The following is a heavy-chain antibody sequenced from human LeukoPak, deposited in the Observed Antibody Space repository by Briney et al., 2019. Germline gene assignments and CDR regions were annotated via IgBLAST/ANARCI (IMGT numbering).Heavy chain of an antibody. Sequence: GASVNVSFKASGYTFTSYGISWVRQAPGQGLEWMGWISAYNGNTNYAQKLQGRVTMTTDTSTSTAYMELRSLRSDDTAVYYCARLTRDDSSGYYYGYWGQGTLVTVSS. CDR2: ISAYNGNT. CDR3: ARLTRDDSSGYYYGY. V-gene: IGHV1-18*01. D-gene: IGHD3-22*01. J-gene: IGHJ4*02. CDR1: GYTFTSYG.